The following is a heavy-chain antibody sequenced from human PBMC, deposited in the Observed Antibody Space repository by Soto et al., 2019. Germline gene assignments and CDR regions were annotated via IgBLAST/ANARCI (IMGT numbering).Heavy chain of an antibody. D-gene: IGHD6-25*01. J-gene: IGHJ1*01. CDR3: ARDPGDGRRYFQH. CDR2: IYYSGST. Sequence: PSETLSLTCTVSGGSISSGDYYWSWIRQPPGKGLEWIGYIYYSGSTYYNPSLKSRVTISVDTSKNQFSLKLSSVTAADTAVYYCARDPGDGRRYFQHWGQGTLVTVS. CDR1: GGSISSGDYY. V-gene: IGHV4-30-4*01.